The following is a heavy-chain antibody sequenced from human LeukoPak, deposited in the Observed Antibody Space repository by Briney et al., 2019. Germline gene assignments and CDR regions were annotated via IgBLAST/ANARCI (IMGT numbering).Heavy chain of an antibody. CDR1: GFTFSSYA. CDR3: ARPLRFLEWLSTPFDY. J-gene: IGHJ4*02. V-gene: IGHV3-30-3*01. CDR2: ISYDGSNK. D-gene: IGHD3-3*01. Sequence: PGGSLRLSCAASGFTFSSYAMHWVRQAPGKGLEWVAVISYDGSNKYYADSVKGRFTISRDNSKNTLYLQMNSLRAEDTAVYYCARPLRFLEWLSTPFDYWGQGTLVTVSS.